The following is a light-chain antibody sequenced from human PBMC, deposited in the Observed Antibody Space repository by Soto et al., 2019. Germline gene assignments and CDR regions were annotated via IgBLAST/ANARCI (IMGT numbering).Light chain of an antibody. CDR1: QSVSSN. CDR3: QQYNNWPWT. J-gene: IGKJ1*01. Sequence: EIVMTQSPATLSVSPGERATLSCRASQSVSSNLAWYQQKPGQAPRLLIYGASIRATGIPARFSGSGSGTEFTLIISSLQSEDFAVYYCQQYNNWPWTFGQGTKVEIK. V-gene: IGKV3-15*01. CDR2: GAS.